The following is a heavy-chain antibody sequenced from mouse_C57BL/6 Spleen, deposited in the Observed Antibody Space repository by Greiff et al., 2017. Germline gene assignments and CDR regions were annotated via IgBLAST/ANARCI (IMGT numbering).Heavy chain of an antibody. Sequence: QVQLQQPGAELVKPGASVKLSCKASGYTFTSYWMQWVKQRPGQGLEWIGEIDPSDSYTNYTQKFKGKATLPVDTSSSTAYMQLSSLTSEDAAVYYGARSRVVARDWVAHWGQGTLVTVSA. CDR1: GYTFTSYW. CDR3: ARSRVVARDWVAH. V-gene: IGHV1-50*01. J-gene: IGHJ3*01. D-gene: IGHD1-1*01. CDR2: IDPSDSYT.